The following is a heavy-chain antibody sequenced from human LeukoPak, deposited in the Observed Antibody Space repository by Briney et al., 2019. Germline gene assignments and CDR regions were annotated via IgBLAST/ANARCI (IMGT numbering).Heavy chain of an antibody. CDR1: GASISSNY. CDR2: IYYTGGT. J-gene: IGHJ4*02. V-gene: IGHV4-59*08. CDR3: AKYGGSGWVIDY. D-gene: IGHD6-19*01. Sequence: SETLSLTCTVSGASISSNYWTWIRHPPGKGLEYIGYIYYTGGTNYNPSLKSRVTISVDTSKNQFSLKLSSVTAADTAVYFCAKYGGSGWVIDYWGQGTLVTVSS.